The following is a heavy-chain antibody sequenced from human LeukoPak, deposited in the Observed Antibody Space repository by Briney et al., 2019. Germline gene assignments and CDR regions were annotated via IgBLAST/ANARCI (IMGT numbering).Heavy chain of an antibody. D-gene: IGHD6-19*01. J-gene: IGHJ5*01. CDR2: IIPIFGTA. Sequence: ASVKVSSKASAGTFRSYAISWVRQAPGQGLEWMGRIIPIFGTAKYAQKFQGRVTITTDESTSTAYVELSSLTSEDTAVYYCARAPSYSSNWYDYWGRGTLVTVSS. CDR1: AGTFRSYA. V-gene: IGHV1-69*05. CDR3: ARAPSYSSNWYDY.